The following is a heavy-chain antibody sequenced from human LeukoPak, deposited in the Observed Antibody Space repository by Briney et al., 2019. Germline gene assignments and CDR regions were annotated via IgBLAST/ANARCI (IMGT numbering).Heavy chain of an antibody. V-gene: IGHV6-1*01. J-gene: IGHJ5*02. D-gene: IGHD6-6*01. CDR1: GDSVSSNSAA. CDR2: TYYRSKWYN. CDR3: ARASSIAARRGLYNWFDP. Sequence: SQTLSLTCAISGDSVSSNSAAWNWIRQSPSRGLEWLGRTYYRSKWYNDYAVSVKSRITINPDTSKNQFSLQLNSVTPEDTAVYYCARASSIAARRGLYNWFDPWGQGTLVTVSS.